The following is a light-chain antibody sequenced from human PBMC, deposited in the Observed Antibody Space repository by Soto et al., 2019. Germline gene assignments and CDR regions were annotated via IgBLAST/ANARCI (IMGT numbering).Light chain of an antibody. CDR2: AVS. J-gene: IGKJ1*01. V-gene: IGKV3-20*01. CDR1: QTITNNF. CDR3: QQHSNSPWT. Sequence: EIVLTQSPGTLTLSPGESAALSCRASQTITNNFLVWYRQKPGQPPRLLIYAVSSRAAGIPDRFSGSGSGTAFALTIARLEPEDSAVYYCQQHSNSPWTFCQGTRVEI.